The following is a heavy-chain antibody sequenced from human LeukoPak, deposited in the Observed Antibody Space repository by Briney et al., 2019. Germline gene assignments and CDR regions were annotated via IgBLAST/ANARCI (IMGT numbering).Heavy chain of an antibody. CDR1: GFTFSSYA. CDR2: INSRGTTT. J-gene: IGHJ4*02. V-gene: IGHV3-23*01. D-gene: IGHD1-7*01. Sequence: PGGSLGLSCAASGFTFSSYAMTWVRQAPGKGLEWISGINSRGTTTYYADSVKGRFTISRDNSYNTLYLQMNSLRAEDTAVYYCAKDRIIGTTTYHFDYWGQGTLVTVSS. CDR3: AKDRIIGTTTYHFDY.